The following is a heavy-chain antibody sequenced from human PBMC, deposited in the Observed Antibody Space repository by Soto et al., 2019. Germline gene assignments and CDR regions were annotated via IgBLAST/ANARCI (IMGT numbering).Heavy chain of an antibody. V-gene: IGHV3-30*18. CDR2: ISYDGSNK. D-gene: IGHD5-12*01. J-gene: IGHJ4*02. CDR1: GFTFSSYG. Sequence: QVQLVESGGGVVQPGRSLRLSCAASGFTFSSYGMHWVRQAPGKGLEWVAVISYDGSNKYYADSVKGRFTISRDNSKNTLYLQMNSLRAEDMAVYYCAKARGYSGYDSSWGQGTLVTVSS. CDR3: AKARGYSGYDSS.